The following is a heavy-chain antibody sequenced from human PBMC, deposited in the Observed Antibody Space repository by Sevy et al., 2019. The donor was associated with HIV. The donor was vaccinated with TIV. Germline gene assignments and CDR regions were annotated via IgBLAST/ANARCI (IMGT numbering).Heavy chain of an antibody. V-gene: IGHV3-30-3*01. CDR3: AGMGSGGLRWELIRENAFDI. Sequence: GGSLRLSCEASGFAFRDSAIHWVRQSPGKGLEWVALISHGGSYEYYVDSVKGRFTVSSDRSKNILYLQMDSLRAEVTAVYYCAGMGSGGLRWELIRENAFDIWGQGTTVTVSS. CDR2: ISHGGSYE. D-gene: IGHD4-17*01. CDR1: GFAFRDSA. J-gene: IGHJ3*02.